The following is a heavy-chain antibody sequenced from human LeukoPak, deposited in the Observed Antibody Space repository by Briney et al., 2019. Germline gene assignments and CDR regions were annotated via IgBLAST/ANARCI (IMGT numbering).Heavy chain of an antibody. D-gene: IGHD3-16*01. CDR2: IKQDGSEK. V-gene: IGHV3-7*01. Sequence: PGGSLRLSCAASGFTFSSYWMSWVRQAPGKGLEWVANIKQDGSEKYYVDSVKGRFTISRDNAKNPLYLQMNSLRAEDTAVYYCARDQTLWGEWPATHSYFQHWGQGTLVTVSS. CDR3: ARDQTLWGEWPATHSYFQH. CDR1: GFTFSSYW. J-gene: IGHJ1*01.